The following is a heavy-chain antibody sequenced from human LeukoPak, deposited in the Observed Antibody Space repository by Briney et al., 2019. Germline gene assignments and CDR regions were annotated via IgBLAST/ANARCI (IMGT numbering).Heavy chain of an antibody. Sequence: SETLSLTCAVYGGSFSSYYWSWIRQPAGKGLEWIGRIYTSGSTNYNPSLKSRVTMSVDTSKNQFSLKLSSVTAADTAVYYCAREYYDYVWGSYLGFDYWGQGTLVTVSS. J-gene: IGHJ4*02. CDR2: IYTSGST. CDR1: GGSFSSYY. D-gene: IGHD3-16*02. CDR3: AREYYDYVWGSYLGFDY. V-gene: IGHV4-4*07.